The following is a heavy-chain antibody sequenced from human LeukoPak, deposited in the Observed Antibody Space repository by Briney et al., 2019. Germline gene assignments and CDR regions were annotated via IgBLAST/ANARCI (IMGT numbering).Heavy chain of an antibody. CDR3: AREGVGYSTPESHYYYYCMDV. J-gene: IGHJ6*03. V-gene: IGHV3-7*01. Sequence: PGGSLRLSCAASGFTFSSYWMSWVRQAPGKGLEWVANIKQDGSEKYYVDSVKGRFTISRDNAKNSLYLQMNSLRAEDTAVYYCAREGVGYSTPESHYYYYCMDVWGKGTTVTVSS. CDR2: IKQDGSEK. D-gene: IGHD3-3*01. CDR1: GFTFSSYW.